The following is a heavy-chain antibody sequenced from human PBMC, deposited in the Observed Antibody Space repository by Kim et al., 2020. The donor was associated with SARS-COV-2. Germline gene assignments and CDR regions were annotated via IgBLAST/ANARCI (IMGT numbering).Heavy chain of an antibody. CDR3: ARELLDSSGYYSDY. V-gene: IGHV4-31*02. D-gene: IGHD3-22*01. Sequence: TPSLKSRVTISVDTSKNQFSLKLSSVTAADTAVYYCARELLDSSGYYSDYWGQGTLVTVSS. J-gene: IGHJ4*02.